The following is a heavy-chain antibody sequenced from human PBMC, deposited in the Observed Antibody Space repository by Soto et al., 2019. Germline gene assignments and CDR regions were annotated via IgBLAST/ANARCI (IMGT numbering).Heavy chain of an antibody. V-gene: IGHV1-58*01. Sequence: SVKVSCKASGFTFTSSAVQWVRQARGQRLEWIGWIVVGSGNTNYAQKFQERVTITRDMSTNTAYMELSSLRSEDTAVYYCAADKDYDFWSGYPTDGMDVWGQGTTVTASS. CDR3: AADKDYDFWSGYPTDGMDV. D-gene: IGHD3-3*01. CDR1: GFTFTSSA. J-gene: IGHJ6*02. CDR2: IVVGSGNT.